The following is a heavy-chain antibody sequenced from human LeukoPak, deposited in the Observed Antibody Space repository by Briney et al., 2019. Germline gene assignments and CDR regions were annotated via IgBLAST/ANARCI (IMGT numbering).Heavy chain of an antibody. CDR1: GFTFSSYA. CDR2: ISGSGGSK. Sequence: GGSLRLSCAASGFTFSSYAMSWVRQAPGKGLEWVSAISGSGGSKYYADSVKGRFTISRDNSKNTLYLQMNSLRAEDTAVYYYANDYGGNSNYFQHWGQGTLVTVSS. CDR3: ANDYGGNSNYFQH. V-gene: IGHV3-23*01. D-gene: IGHD4-23*01. J-gene: IGHJ1*01.